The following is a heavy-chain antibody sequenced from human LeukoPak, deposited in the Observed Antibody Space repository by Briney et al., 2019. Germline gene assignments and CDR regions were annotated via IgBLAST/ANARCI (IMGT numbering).Heavy chain of an antibody. CDR1: GFTFSSYA. Sequence: GGSLRLSCAASGFTFSSYAMSWVRQAPGKGLEWVSAISGSGGSTYYADSVKGRFTISRDNSKNTLSLQMNSLRAEDTAIYYCATYRQVLLPFESWGQGTLVTVSS. CDR3: ATYRQVLLPFES. V-gene: IGHV3-23*01. D-gene: IGHD2-8*02. J-gene: IGHJ4*02. CDR2: ISGSGGST.